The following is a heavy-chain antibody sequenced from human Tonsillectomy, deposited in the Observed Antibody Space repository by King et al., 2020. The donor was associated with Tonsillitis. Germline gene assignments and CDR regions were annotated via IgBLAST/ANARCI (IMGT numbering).Heavy chain of an antibody. Sequence: VQLVESGGGLVQPGRSLRLSCAASGFTFDDYAMHWVRQAPGKGLEWVSGISWNSGSIGYADSVKGRFTISRDNAKNSLYLQMNSLRAEDTALYYCAKTPSYESSGYIKGAAFDIWGQGTMVTVSS. D-gene: IGHD3-22*01. CDR3: AKTPSYESSGYIKGAAFDI. CDR2: ISWNSGSI. V-gene: IGHV3-9*01. J-gene: IGHJ3*02. CDR1: GFTFDDYA.